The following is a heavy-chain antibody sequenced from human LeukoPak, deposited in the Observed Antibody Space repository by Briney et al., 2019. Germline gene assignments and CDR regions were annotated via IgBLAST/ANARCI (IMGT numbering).Heavy chain of an antibody. V-gene: IGHV3-7*01. J-gene: IGHJ3*02. Sequence: QSGGSLRLSCAASGFTFSSYWMSWVRQAPGKGLEWVANIKQDGSEKYYVDSVKGRFTISRDNAKNSLYLQMNSLRAEDTAVYYCARDPVRGGSGYYPGGAFDIWGQGTMVTVSS. CDR3: ARDPVRGGSGYYPGGAFDI. CDR1: GFTFSSYW. CDR2: IKQDGSEK. D-gene: IGHD3-22*01.